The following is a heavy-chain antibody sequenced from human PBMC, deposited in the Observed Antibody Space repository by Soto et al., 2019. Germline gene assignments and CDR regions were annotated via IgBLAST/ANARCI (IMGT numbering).Heavy chain of an antibody. CDR2: IFYSGST. CDR1: GGSISSYY. CDR3: ARRWGTSFDF. Sequence: PSETLSLTCTVSGGSISSYYWSWIRQPPGKGLEWIGYIFYSGSTNYNPSLKSRVTISVDTSKNQFSLKLSSVTAADTAVYYCARRWGTSFDFWGQGTLVTVS. J-gene: IGHJ4*02. V-gene: IGHV4-59*01. D-gene: IGHD7-27*01.